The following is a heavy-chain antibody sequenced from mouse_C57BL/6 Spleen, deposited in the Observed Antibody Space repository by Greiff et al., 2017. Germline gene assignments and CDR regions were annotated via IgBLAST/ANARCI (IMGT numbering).Heavy chain of an antibody. Sequence: QVQLQQPGAELVKPGASVKLSCKASGYTFTSYWLQWVKQRPGQGLEWIGEIDPSDSYTNYNQKFKGKATLTVDTSSSTAYMQLSSLTSEDSAVYYCARGGKAHFDVWGTGTTVTVSS. CDR1: GYTFTSYW. CDR2: IDPSDSYT. CDR3: ARGGKAHFDV. V-gene: IGHV1-50*01. J-gene: IGHJ1*03.